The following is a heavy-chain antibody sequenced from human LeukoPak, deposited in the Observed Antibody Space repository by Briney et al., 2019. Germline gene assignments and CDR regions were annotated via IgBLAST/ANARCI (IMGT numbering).Heavy chain of an antibody. V-gene: IGHV4-34*01. CDR1: GGSFSGYY. D-gene: IGHD4-17*01. J-gene: IGHJ6*04. CDR3: AREGTYGDYYYGMDV. CDR2: INHSGST. Sequence: SETLSLTCAVYGGSFSGYYWSWIRQPPGKGLEWIGEINHSGSTNYNPSLKSRVTISVDKSKNQFSLKLSSVTAADTAVYYCAREGTYGDYYYGMDVWGKGTTVTVSS.